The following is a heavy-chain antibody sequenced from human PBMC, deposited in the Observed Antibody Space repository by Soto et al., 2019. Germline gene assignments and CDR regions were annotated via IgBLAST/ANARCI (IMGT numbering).Heavy chain of an antibody. CDR2: IKSKTDGATT. D-gene: IGHD2-21*02. CDR3: TLHIVVVTAVHNYFVY. V-gene: IGHV3-15*01. Sequence: EVQLVESGGGLVKPGGSLRLSCTASGFTFSDAWMSWVRQAPGEGLEWVGRIKSKTDGATTDYAAPVKGRFTISRDDSKNTLYLQMNSLKTEDTAVYYCTLHIVVVTAVHNYFVYWGQGTLVTVSS. CDR1: GFTFSDAW. J-gene: IGHJ4*02.